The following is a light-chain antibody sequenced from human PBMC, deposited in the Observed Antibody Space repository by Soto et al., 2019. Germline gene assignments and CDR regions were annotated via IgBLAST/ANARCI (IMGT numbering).Light chain of an antibody. V-gene: IGKV1-5*01. J-gene: IGKJ4*01. CDR3: QQTFSHLLS. CDR2: DAS. Sequence: DIQMTQSPSTLSASVGDRVTVTCRASQSISSWLAWYQQKPGKAPKLLIYDASSLESGVPSRFSGSGSGTEFTLTISSLQPGDFATYYCQQTFSHLLSFGGGTTVEIK. CDR1: QSISSW.